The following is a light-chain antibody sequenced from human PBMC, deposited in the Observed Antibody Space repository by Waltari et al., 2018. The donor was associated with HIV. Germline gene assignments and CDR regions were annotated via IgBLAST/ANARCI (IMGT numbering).Light chain of an antibody. CDR1: SSDTGNYNL. Sequence: QSALTQPASVSGSPGQSITISCTGTSSDTGNYNLDSWYQLYPGKAPKLIIYEDNKRPSGVSNRFSGSKSADTASLTISGLQAEDEADYYCCAYAGGLEFGGGTKLTVL. V-gene: IGLV2-23*01. CDR3: CAYAGGLE. CDR2: EDN. J-gene: IGLJ2*01.